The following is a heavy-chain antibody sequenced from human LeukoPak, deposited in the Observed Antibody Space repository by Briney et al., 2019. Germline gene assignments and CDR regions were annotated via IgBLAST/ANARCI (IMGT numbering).Heavy chain of an antibody. CDR1: GFTFSSYS. V-gene: IGHV3-7*01. CDR2: IKEDGIKK. J-gene: IGHJ4*02. Sequence: GGSLRLSCAASGFTFSSYSMNWVRQAPGKGLEWVANIKEDGIKKYYVGSVKGRFTISRDNSKNTLYLQMNSLRAEDTAVYYCANGYGFGEFLDYWGQGTLVTVSS. CDR3: ANGYGFGEFLDY. D-gene: IGHD3-10*01.